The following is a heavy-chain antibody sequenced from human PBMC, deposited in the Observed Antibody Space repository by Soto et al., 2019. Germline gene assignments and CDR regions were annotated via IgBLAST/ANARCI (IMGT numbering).Heavy chain of an antibody. J-gene: IGHJ6*02. CDR2: ISSSSSYI. V-gene: IGHV3-21*01. CDR3: AREVYSYGYLGHYSYYGMDV. CDR1: GFTFSSYS. D-gene: IGHD5-18*01. Sequence: GSLRLSCAASGFTFSSYSMNWVRQAPGKGLEWVSSISSSSSYIYYADSVKGRFTISRDNAKNSLYLQMNSLRAEDTAVYYCAREVYSYGYLGHYSYYGMDVSGQGTTVTVSS.